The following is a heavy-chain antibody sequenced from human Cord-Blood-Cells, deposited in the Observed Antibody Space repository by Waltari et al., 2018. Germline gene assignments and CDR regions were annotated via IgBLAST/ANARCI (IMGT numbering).Heavy chain of an antibody. CDR1: GFTFSSYA. CDR3: AKCQGLEYYFDY. V-gene: IGHV3-23*01. Sequence: EVQLLESGGGLVQPGGSLRLSCAVSGFTFSSYAMRWVRQAPGKGLEGVSAISGSGGSTYYADSVKGRFTISRDNSKNTLYLQMNSLRAEDTAVYYCAKCQGLEYYFDYWGQGTLVTVSS. CDR2: ISGSGGST. J-gene: IGHJ4*02.